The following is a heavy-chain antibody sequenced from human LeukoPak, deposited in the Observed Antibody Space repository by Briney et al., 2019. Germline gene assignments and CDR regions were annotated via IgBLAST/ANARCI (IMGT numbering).Heavy chain of an antibody. J-gene: IGHJ4*02. CDR2: IYYSGST. CDR3: ARGPGMVRGVRFDY. CDR1: GGSISSYY. Sequence: SETLSLTCTVSGGSISSYYWSWIRQPPGKGLEWIGYIYYSGSTNYNPSLKSRVTISVDTSKNQFSLKLSSVTAADTAVCYCARGPGMVRGVRFDYWGQGTLVTVSS. D-gene: IGHD3-10*01. V-gene: IGHV4-59*01.